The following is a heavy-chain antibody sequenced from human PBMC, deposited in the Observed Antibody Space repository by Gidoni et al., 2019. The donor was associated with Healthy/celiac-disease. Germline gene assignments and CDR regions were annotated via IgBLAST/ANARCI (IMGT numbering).Heavy chain of an antibody. Sequence: QVQLVQSGAEVKKPGASVKVSCKASGYTFTGYYMHWVRQAPGQGLEWMGWINPNSGGTNYAQKFQGRVTMTRDTSISTAYMELSRLRSDDTAVYYCARGPNSSSWYSGWFDPWGQGTLVTVSS. V-gene: IGHV1-2*02. CDR2: INPNSGGT. CDR1: GYTFTGYY. D-gene: IGHD6-13*01. J-gene: IGHJ5*02. CDR3: ARGPNSSSWYSGWFDP.